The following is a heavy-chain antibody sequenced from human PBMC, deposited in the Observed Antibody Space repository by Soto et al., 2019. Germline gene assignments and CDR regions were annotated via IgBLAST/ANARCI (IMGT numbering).Heavy chain of an antibody. D-gene: IGHD6-19*01. Sequence: EVQLLESGGGLVQPGGSLRLSCAASGFTFSSYAMSWVRQAPGKGLEWVSVISGSGGSTYYANSVKGRFTISRDNSKNTLYMQMNSLRAEDTAVYYCAKRSSGWYFDLWGRGTLVTASS. CDR2: ISGSGGST. J-gene: IGHJ2*01. CDR1: GFTFSSYA. V-gene: IGHV3-23*01. CDR3: AKRSSGWYFDL.